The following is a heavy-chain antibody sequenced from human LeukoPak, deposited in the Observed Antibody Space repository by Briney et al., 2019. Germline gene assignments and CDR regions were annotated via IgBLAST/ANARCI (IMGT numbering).Heavy chain of an antibody. Sequence: SETLSLTCTVSGGSISSYYWSWIRQPPGKGLEWIGYIYYSGSTNYNPSLKSRVTISVDTSKNQFSLKLSSVTAADTAVYYCAREVRVGATKGVNYWGQGTLVTISS. J-gene: IGHJ4*02. CDR3: AREVRVGATKGVNY. V-gene: IGHV4-59*01. D-gene: IGHD1-26*01. CDR1: GGSISSYY. CDR2: IYYSGST.